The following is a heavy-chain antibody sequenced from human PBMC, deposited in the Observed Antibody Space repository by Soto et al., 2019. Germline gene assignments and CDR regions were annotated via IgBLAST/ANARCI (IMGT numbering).Heavy chain of an antibody. CDR3: AKGSHGSRWYNWFDP. Sequence: QVQLVESGGGVVQPGRSLRLSCAASGFTFSSYGMHWFLQAPGQGLEWVAVISYDGSNKYYADSVKGRFTISRDNSRNTLYLQMNSLRAEDTAVYYCAKGSHGSRWYNWFDPWGQGTLVTVSS. D-gene: IGHD6-13*01. CDR1: GFTFSSYG. CDR2: ISYDGSNK. J-gene: IGHJ5*02. V-gene: IGHV3-30*18.